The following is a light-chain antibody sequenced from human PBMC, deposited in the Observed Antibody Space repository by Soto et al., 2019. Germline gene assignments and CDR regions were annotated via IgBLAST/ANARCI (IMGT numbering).Light chain of an antibody. CDR3: QQYNSYPGT. J-gene: IGKJ1*01. CDR1: QSISSW. Sequence: DIQMTQSPSILSASVGDRVTITCRASQSISSWLAWYQQKPGKAPKLLIYKASSLERGVPSRFSGSAPRTEFTLTISCLQHDDFATYYCQQYNSYPGTFGQGTKVEIK. CDR2: KAS. V-gene: IGKV1-5*03.